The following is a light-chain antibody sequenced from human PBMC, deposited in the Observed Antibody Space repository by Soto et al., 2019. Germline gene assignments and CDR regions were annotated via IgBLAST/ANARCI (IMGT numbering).Light chain of an antibody. J-gene: IGLJ1*01. CDR1: RSDIGSYNY. V-gene: IGLV2-14*01. CDR3: ISYTGSSTSYV. Sequence: QSALTQPASVSGSPGQSITISCSGTRSDIGSYNYVAWYQQFPGKTPKILIYGVSNRPSGVSSRFSGSKSGNTASLTISGLQAEDEADYYCISYTGSSTSYVFGSGIKVP. CDR2: GVS.